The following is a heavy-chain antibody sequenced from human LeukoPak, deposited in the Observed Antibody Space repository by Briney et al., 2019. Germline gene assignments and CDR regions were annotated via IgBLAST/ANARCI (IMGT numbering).Heavy chain of an antibody. CDR1: GFTFSSYS. Sequence: GGSLRLSCAASGFTFSSYSMNWVRQAPGKGLEWVSSISSSSSYIYYADSVKGQFTISRDNAKNSLYLQMNSLRAEDTAVYYCARDLSYGSQYYFDYWGQGTLVTVSS. D-gene: IGHD5-18*01. CDR3: ARDLSYGSQYYFDY. J-gene: IGHJ4*02. CDR2: ISSSSSYI. V-gene: IGHV3-21*01.